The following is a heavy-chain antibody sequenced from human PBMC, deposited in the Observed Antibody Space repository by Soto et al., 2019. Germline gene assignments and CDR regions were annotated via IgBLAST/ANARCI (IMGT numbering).Heavy chain of an antibody. CDR3: AREEGSGSYFSYMDV. CDR2: IYYSGST. D-gene: IGHD3-10*01. Sequence: SETLSLTCTVSGGSISSSSYYWGWIRQPPGKGLEWIGSIYYSGSTYYNPSLKSRVTISVDTSKNQFSLKLSSVTAADTAVYYCAREEGSGSYFSYMDVWGKGTTVTVSS. J-gene: IGHJ6*03. V-gene: IGHV4-39*01. CDR1: GGSISSSSYY.